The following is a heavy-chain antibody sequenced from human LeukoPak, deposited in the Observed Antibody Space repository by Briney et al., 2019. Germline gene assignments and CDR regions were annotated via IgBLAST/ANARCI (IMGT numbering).Heavy chain of an antibody. J-gene: IGHJ5*02. V-gene: IGHV3-23*01. Sequence: PGGSLRLSCAASGFTFSSYAMSWVRQAPGKGLEWVSAISGSGGSTYYADSVKGRFTISRDNSKNTLYPQMNSLRAEDTAVYYCANDIVVVPAAMKGGSWGQGTLVTVSS. CDR1: GFTFSSYA. CDR2: ISGSGGST. D-gene: IGHD2-2*01. CDR3: ANDIVVVPAAMKGGS.